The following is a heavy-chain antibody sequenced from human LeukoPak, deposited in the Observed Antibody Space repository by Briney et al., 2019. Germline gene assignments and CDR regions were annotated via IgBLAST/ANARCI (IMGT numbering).Heavy chain of an antibody. V-gene: IGHV3-7*01. CDR1: GFSFSSSW. CDR2: IKEDESEI. J-gene: IGHJ4*02. Sequence: PGGSLSLSCAASGFSFSSSWMAWVRQAPGKGLEWVANIKEDESEIYYVDSVKGRFTASRDNAKNSLYLQMNSLRAEDTAVYYCARILTYSYGLDYWGQGILVTVSS. D-gene: IGHD5-18*01. CDR3: ARILTYSYGLDY.